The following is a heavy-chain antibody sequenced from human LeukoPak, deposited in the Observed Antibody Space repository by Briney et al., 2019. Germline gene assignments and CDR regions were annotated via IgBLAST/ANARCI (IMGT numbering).Heavy chain of an antibody. D-gene: IGHD6-13*01. CDR2: IRYDGSNK. V-gene: IGHV3-30*02. Sequence: PGGSLRLSCAASGFTFSSYGMHWVRQAPGKGLEWVAFIRYDGSNKYYADSVKGRFTISRDNSKNTLYLQMNSLRAEDTAVYYCARVGYSSYSAFDIWGQGTMVTVSS. CDR1: GFTFSSYG. CDR3: ARVGYSSYSAFDI. J-gene: IGHJ3*02.